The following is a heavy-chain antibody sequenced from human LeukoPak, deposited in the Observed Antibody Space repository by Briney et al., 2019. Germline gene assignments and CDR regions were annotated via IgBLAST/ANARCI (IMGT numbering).Heavy chain of an antibody. J-gene: IGHJ2*01. CDR1: GLTLSRNY. CDR2: IYSGGST. V-gene: IGHV3-66*01. Sequence: PGGSLRLSCAASGLTLSRNYMSWVRQAPGKGLEWVSVIYSGGSTYYADSVQSRFTISRDSFKNTLNFQMNSLRAEVTAVYYCARGIKSGSRWYFDLWGRGTLVTVSS. CDR3: ARGIKSGSRWYFDL. D-gene: IGHD1-26*01.